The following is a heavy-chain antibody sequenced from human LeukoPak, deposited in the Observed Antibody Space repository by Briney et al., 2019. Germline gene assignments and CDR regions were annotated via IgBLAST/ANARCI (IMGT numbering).Heavy chain of an antibody. CDR3: ARVNYYDSSGSLYGGYYFDY. V-gene: IGHV4-30-4*01. D-gene: IGHD3-22*01. CDR1: GASVSSGDYY. Sequence: PQTLSLTCTVSGASVSSGDYYWSWIRQPPGKGLEWFRYIYCRGSTYYNPSLKSRVTISVDTSKNQFSLKLSSVTAADTAVYYCARVNYYDSSGSLYGGYYFDYWGQGTLVTVSS. CDR2: IYCRGST. J-gene: IGHJ4*02.